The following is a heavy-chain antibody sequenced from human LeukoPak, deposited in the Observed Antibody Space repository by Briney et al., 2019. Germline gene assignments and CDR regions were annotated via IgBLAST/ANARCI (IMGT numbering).Heavy chain of an antibody. CDR1: GFTVSSNY. D-gene: IGHD1-1*01. V-gene: IGHV3-53*01. J-gene: IGHJ4*02. CDR2: IYSGGST. CDR3: ARDGNWNDVGFFDY. Sequence: SGGSLRLSCAASGFTVSSNYMSWVRQAPGKGLEWVSVIYSGGSTYYADSVKGRFTISRDNSKNTLYLQMNSLRAEDTAVYYCARDGNWNDVGFFDYWGQGTLVTVSS.